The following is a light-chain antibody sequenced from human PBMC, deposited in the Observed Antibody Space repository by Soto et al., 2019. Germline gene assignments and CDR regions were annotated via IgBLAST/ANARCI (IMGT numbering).Light chain of an antibody. V-gene: IGLV2-14*01. CDR1: SSDIGAYNH. J-gene: IGLJ1*01. Sequence: SALTQPASVSGSPGQSITISCSGSSSDIGAYNHVAWFQQFPGKTPKLVIYSVSDRPSGVSYRFSGSKSGNTASLTISGLQADDEADYYCISYTVSRSYVFGTGTRSPS. CDR2: SVS. CDR3: ISYTVSRSYV.